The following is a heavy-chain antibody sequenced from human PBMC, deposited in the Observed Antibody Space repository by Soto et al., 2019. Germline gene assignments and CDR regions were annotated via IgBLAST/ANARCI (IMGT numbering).Heavy chain of an antibody. Sequence: SETLSLTCTVSGGSVSSGSYYWSWIRQPPEKGLEWIGYIYYSGSTNYNPSLKSRVTISVDTSKNQFSLKLSSVTAADTAGYYCASSGSSLVAGDYYYYGMDVWGQGTTVTVSS. J-gene: IGHJ6*02. D-gene: IGHD3-10*01. CDR2: IYYSGST. CDR3: ASSGSSLVAGDYYYYGMDV. V-gene: IGHV4-61*01. CDR1: GGSVSSGSYY.